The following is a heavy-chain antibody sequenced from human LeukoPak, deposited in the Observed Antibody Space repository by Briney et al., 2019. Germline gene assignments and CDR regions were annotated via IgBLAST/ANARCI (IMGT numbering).Heavy chain of an antibody. Sequence: GGSLRLSCAASGFTFSSYGMRWVRQAPGKGLEWVALIWYDGTNKYYADSVKGRFTISRDNSKNTMYLQMNSLRVEDTAVYFCARGDRFCSGGSCYPLDYWGQGTLVTVSS. D-gene: IGHD2-15*01. J-gene: IGHJ4*02. V-gene: IGHV3-33*01. CDR3: ARGDRFCSGGSCYPLDY. CDR1: GFTFSSYG. CDR2: IWYDGTNK.